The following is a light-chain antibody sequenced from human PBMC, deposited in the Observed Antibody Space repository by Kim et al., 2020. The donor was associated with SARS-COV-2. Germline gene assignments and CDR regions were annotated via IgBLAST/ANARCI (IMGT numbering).Light chain of an antibody. Sequence: SYELTQPPSVSVSPGQTASITCSGSGLGDKFAFWYQQKPGQSPVLVIYQDTRRPSGIPERFSGSNSGNTATLTISGTQAMDEADYYCQAWDSSAGVFGGGTQLPS. CDR2: QDT. J-gene: IGLJ3*02. CDR3: QAWDSSAGV. V-gene: IGLV3-1*01. CDR1: GLGDKF.